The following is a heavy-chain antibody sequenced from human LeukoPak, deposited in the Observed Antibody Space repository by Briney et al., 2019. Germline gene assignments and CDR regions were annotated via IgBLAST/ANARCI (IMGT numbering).Heavy chain of an antibody. CDR1: GYTFTGYY. Sequence: ASVKVSCKASGYTFTGYYMHWVRQAPGQGLEWMGIINPSGGSTSYAQKFQGRVTMTRDMSTSTVYMELSSLRSEDTAVYYCARGSSIPPFSTGGRIYYYYYMDVWGKGTTVTIPS. V-gene: IGHV1-46*01. CDR2: INPSGGST. D-gene: IGHD2/OR15-2a*01. CDR3: ARGSSIPPFSTGGRIYYYYYMDV. J-gene: IGHJ6*03.